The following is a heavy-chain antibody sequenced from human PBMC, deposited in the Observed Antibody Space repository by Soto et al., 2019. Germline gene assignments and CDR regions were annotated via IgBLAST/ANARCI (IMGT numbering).Heavy chain of an antibody. Sequence: WIWIRQHPGKGLEWIGYIYYSGSTYSNPSLKSRVTISVDTSKNQFSLRLSSVTDADTAVYYCAREGYSYNGMDVWGQGTTVTVSS. D-gene: IGHD5-18*01. J-gene: IGHJ6*02. CDR3: AREGYSYNGMDV. V-gene: IGHV4-31*02. CDR2: IYYSGST.